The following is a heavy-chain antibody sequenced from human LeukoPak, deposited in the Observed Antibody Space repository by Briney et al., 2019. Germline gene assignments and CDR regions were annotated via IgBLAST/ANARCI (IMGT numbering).Heavy chain of an antibody. CDR1: GFTFSSYA. J-gene: IGHJ3*02. D-gene: IGHD1-26*01. CDR2: ISGSGGST. V-gene: IGHV3-23*01. CDR3: ARGGSPPEALGDAFDI. Sequence: PGGSLRLSCAASGFTFSSYAMSWVRQAPGKGLEWVSAISGSGGSTYYADSVKGRFTISRDNSKNTLYLQMNSLRVEDTAVYFCARGGSPPEALGDAFDIWGQGTMVTVSS.